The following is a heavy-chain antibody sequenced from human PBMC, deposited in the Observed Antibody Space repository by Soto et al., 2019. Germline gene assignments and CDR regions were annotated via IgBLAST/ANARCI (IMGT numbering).Heavy chain of an antibody. Sequence: SETLSLTCTVSGGSISSGGYYWSWIRQHPGKGSEWIGYIYYTGSTSYNPSLKSRVTISVDTSKNQCSLNLSAVTAADTAVYYWARDDSGSGSPNHFDSWGQGSLVT. CDR2: IYYTGST. D-gene: IGHD3-10*01. CDR1: GGSISSGGYY. CDR3: ARDDSGSGSPNHFDS. V-gene: IGHV4-31*03. J-gene: IGHJ4*02.